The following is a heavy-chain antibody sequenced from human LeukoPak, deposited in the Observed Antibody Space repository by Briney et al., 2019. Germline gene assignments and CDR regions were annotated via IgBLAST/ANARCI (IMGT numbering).Heavy chain of an antibody. CDR1: GYTFTSYY. V-gene: IGHV1-46*01. Sequence: ASVKVSCKASGYTFTSYYIHWVRQAPGQGLEWMGIINPSGGTTSYAQKFQGRVTITADESTSTAYMELSSLRSEDTAVYYCARGGLLSPSLYYYYGMDVWGQGTTVTVSS. J-gene: IGHJ6*02. D-gene: IGHD3-10*01. CDR2: INPSGGTT. CDR3: ARGGLLSPSLYYYYGMDV.